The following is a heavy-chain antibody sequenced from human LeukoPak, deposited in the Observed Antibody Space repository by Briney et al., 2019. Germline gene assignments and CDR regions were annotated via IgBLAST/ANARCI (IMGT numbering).Heavy chain of an antibody. D-gene: IGHD2-2*01. CDR2: ISGSGGST. CDR3: AKDRAGYCSSTSCPRGMDV. CDR1: GFTFSSYA. V-gene: IGHV3-23*01. Sequence: GGSLRLSCAASGFTFSSYAMSWVRQAPGQGLEWVSAISGSGGSTYYADSVKGRFTISRDNSKNTLYLQMNSLRAEDTAVYYCAKDRAGYCSSTSCPRGMDVWGQGTTVTVSS. J-gene: IGHJ6*02.